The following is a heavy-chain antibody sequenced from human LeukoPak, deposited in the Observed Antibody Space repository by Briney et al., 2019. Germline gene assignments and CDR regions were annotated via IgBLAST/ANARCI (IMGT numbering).Heavy chain of an antibody. Sequence: PSETLSLTCAVSGYSIFIGYYWAWIRQPPGKGLEWIGSNYHSGSTYYNPSLKSRVTRSIDTTKNQFSLKLSSVTAADTAVYYCARWTYGDYAFDYWGQGTLVTVSS. D-gene: IGHD4-17*01. CDR2: NYHSGST. J-gene: IGHJ4*02. CDR3: ARWTYGDYAFDY. CDR1: GYSIFIGYY. V-gene: IGHV4-38-2*01.